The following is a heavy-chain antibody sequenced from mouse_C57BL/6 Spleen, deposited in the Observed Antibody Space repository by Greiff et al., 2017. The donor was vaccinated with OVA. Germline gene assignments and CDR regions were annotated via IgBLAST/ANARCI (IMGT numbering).Heavy chain of an antibody. D-gene: IGHD2-4*01. CDR2: IYPGSGNT. J-gene: IGHJ3*01. CDR3: AGESIYYDSDEAWFAY. CDR1: GYTFTDYY. Sequence: VQLQQSGAELVRPGASVKLSCKASGYTFTDYYINWVKQRPGQGLEWIARIYPGSGNTYYNEKFKGKATLTAEKSSSTAYMQLSSLTSEDSAVYYGAGESIYYDSDEAWFAYWGQGTLVTVSA. V-gene: IGHV1-76*01.